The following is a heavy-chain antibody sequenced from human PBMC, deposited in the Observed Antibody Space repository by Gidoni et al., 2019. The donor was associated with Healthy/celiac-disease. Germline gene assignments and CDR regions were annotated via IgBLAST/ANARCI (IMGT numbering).Heavy chain of an antibody. CDR1: GFPFSSYS. J-gene: IGHJ4*02. V-gene: IGHV3-21*01. CDR3: ARDIAAAGTGFDY. CDR2: ISSSSSYI. D-gene: IGHD6-13*01. Sequence: EVQLVESGGGLVKPGGSLRLSCAASGFPFSSYSMNWVRQAPGKGLEWVSSISSSSSYIYYADSVKGRFTISRDNAKNSLYLKMNSLRAEDTAVYYCARDIAAAGTGFDYWGQGTLVTVSS.